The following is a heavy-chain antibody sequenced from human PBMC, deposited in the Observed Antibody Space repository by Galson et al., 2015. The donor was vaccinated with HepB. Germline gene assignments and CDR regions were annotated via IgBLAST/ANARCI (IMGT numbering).Heavy chain of an antibody. CDR2: ITASGGDT. D-gene: IGHD3-10*01. Sequence: SLRLSCAASGFTFNNYGMAWVRQAPGKGPEWVSTITASGGDTFYAGSVKGRFTTSRDNSKNMFFLQMNSLRAEDSAEYYCAKRPASGAYYDSWGQGTLVTVSS. J-gene: IGHJ4*02. CDR3: AKRPASGAYYDS. CDR1: GFTFNNYG. V-gene: IGHV3-23*01.